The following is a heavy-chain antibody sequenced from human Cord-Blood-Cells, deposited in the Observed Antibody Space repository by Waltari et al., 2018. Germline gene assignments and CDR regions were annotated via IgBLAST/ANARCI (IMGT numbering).Heavy chain of an antibody. D-gene: IGHD6-6*01. J-gene: IGHJ6*02. Sequence: EVQLLESGGGLVQPGGSLRLSCAASGFTFSSYALSWVRQAPGKGLEWVSAISGSGGSTYYADSVKGRFTISRDNSKNTLYLQMNSLRAEDTAVYYCAKYDHLGSSYGMDVWGQGTTVTVSS. CDR1: GFTFSSYA. V-gene: IGHV3-23*01. CDR2: ISGSGGST. CDR3: AKYDHLGSSYGMDV.